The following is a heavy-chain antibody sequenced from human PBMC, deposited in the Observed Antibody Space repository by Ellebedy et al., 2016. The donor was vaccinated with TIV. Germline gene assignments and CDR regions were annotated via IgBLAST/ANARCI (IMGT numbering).Heavy chain of an antibody. J-gene: IGHJ6*02. V-gene: IGHV3-53*01. CDR2: IYGGGTI. CDR1: GFTVSSNF. CDR3: ARPTVPATICGACGMDV. D-gene: IGHD2-2*01. Sequence: PGGSLRLSCAASGFTVSSNFMTWVRQAPGKGLEWASVIYGGGTIRYADSVKGRFTISRDNSKNTVDLQMNSLRAEDTAVYYCARPTVPATICGACGMDVWGQGTTVIVSS.